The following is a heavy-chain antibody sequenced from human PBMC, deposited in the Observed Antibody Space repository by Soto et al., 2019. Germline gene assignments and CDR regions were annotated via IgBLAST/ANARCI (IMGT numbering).Heavy chain of an antibody. CDR2: IIPIFGTA. J-gene: IGHJ6*02. CDR1: GGTFSSYA. CDR3: ARGRSIAAAGTWYCSGMDV. Sequence: QVQLVQSGAEVKKPGSAVKVSCKASGGTFSSYAISWVRQAPGQGLEWMGGIIPIFGTANYAQKFQRRVTITADESTGTAYMELSSLRSEDTAVYYCARGRSIAAAGTWYCSGMDVWGQGTTVTVSS. V-gene: IGHV1-69*12. D-gene: IGHD6-13*01.